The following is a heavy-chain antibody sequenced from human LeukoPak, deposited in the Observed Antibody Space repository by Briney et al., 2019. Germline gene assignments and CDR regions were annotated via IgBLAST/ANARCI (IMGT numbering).Heavy chain of an antibody. CDR3: AREVATLNWFDP. J-gene: IGHJ5*02. CDR1: GYTFTSYG. D-gene: IGHD5-12*01. CDR2: ISAYNGNT. V-gene: IGHV1-18*04. Sequence: ASVKVSCKASGYTFTSYGISWVRQAPGQGLEWMGWISAYNGNTNYAQKLQGRVTMTTNTSTSTAYMELRSLRSDDTAVYYCAREVATLNWFDPWGQGTLVTVSS.